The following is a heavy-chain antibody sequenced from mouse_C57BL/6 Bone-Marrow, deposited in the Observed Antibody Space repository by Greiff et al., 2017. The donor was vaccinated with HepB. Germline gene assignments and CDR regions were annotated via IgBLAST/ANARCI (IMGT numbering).Heavy chain of an antibody. D-gene: IGHD2-4*01. V-gene: IGHV5-12*01. Sequence: DVMLVESGGGLVQPGGSLKLSCAASGFTFSDYYMYWVRQTPEKRLEWVAYISNGGGSTYYPDTVKGRFTISRDNAKNTLYLQMSRLKSEDTAMYYCARLLPMITGGAYYFDYWGQGTTLTVSS. CDR2: ISNGGGST. CDR1: GFTFSDYY. J-gene: IGHJ2*01. CDR3: ARLLPMITGGAYYFDY.